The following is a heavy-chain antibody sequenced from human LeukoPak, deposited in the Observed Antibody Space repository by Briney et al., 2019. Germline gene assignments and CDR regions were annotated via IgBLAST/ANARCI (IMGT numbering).Heavy chain of an antibody. V-gene: IGHV3-64*01. D-gene: IGHD3-10*01. CDR3: ARGYGSGSYFPYY. CDR1: GFTFSSYA. J-gene: IGHJ4*02. Sequence: GGSLRLSCAASGFTFSSYAMHWVRQAPGKGLEYVSAISSNGGSTYYANSVKGRFTISRDNSKNTLYLQMGSLRAEDMAVYYCARGYGSGSYFPYYWGQGTLVTVSS. CDR2: ISSNGGST.